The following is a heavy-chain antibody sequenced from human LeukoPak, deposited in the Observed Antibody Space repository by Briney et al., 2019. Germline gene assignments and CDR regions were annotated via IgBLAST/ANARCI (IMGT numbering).Heavy chain of an antibody. J-gene: IGHJ3*02. CDR3: ARGPTYYYDSSGQDAFDI. CDR1: GGSFSGYY. CDR2: INHSGST. Sequence: SETLSLTCAVYGGSFSGYYWSWIRQPPGKGLEWIGEINHSGSTNYNPSLKSRVTISVDTSKNQFSLRLSSVTAADTAVYYCARGPTYYYDSSGQDAFDIWGQGTMVTVSS. V-gene: IGHV4-34*01. D-gene: IGHD3-22*01.